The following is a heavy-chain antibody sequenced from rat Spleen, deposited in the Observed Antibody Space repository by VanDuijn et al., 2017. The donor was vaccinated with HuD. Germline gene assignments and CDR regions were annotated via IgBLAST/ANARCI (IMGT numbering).Heavy chain of an antibody. V-gene: IGHV2-43*01. CDR1: GFSLTGYH. J-gene: IGHJ1*01. CDR3: ARLGGYNPYWYFDF. CDR2: IWTGGST. Sequence: QVQLKESGPGLVQPSQTLSLTCTVSGFSLTGYHVSWVRQSPGKGLEWMGVIWTGGSTTYNSLFKSRLSITRDTSKSQVFLKMNSLQTEDTATYYCARLGGYNPYWYFDFWGPGTMVTVSS. D-gene: IGHD1-4*01.